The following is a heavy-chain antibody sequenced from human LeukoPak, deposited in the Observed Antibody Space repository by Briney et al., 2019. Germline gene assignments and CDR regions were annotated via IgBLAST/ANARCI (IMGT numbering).Heavy chain of an antibody. CDR2: IKQGGSEK. CDR3: ARDYDILTGYYMFDY. Sequence: GGSLRLSCAASGFTFSSYWMSWVRQAPGKGLEWVANIKQGGSEKYYVDSVKGRFTISRDNAKNSLYLQMNSLRAEDTAVYYCARDYDILTGYYMFDYWGQGTLVTVSS. J-gene: IGHJ4*02. V-gene: IGHV3-7*01. CDR1: GFTFSSYW. D-gene: IGHD3-9*01.